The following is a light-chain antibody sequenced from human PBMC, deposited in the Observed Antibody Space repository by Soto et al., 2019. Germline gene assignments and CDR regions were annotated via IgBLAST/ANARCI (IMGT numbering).Light chain of an antibody. CDR3: QQVKSYPRT. CDR2: EES. Sequence: DIHLTQSPSSLSASVGVRVTITCRASQAITNNLAWYQQKPGNPPKLLIYEESTLHSGVTSRFSGRKVGTQFILTIDSLQPEDFATYYCQQVKSYPRTFGGGTKVEIK. V-gene: IGKV1-9*01. CDR1: QAITNN. J-gene: IGKJ4*01.